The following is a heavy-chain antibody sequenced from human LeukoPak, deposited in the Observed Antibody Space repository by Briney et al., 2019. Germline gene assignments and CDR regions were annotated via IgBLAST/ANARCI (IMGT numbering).Heavy chain of an antibody. J-gene: IGHJ4*02. D-gene: IGHD3-10*01. CDR2: IYSGGST. CDR1: GLTISSNY. V-gene: IGHV3-66*02. Sequence: GRSLRLSCAASGLTISSNYMSWVRQAPGKGLEWVSVIYSGGSTYYADSVKGRFTSSRDNSKNALYLQMNSLRAEDTAVYYCARDPRYYYSSGPNDYWGQGTLVTVSS. CDR3: ARDPRYYYSSGPNDY.